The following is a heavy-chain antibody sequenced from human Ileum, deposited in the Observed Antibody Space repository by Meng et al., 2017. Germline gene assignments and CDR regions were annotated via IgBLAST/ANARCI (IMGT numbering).Heavy chain of an antibody. CDR3: VSERRRSYFFDY. Sequence: QVQLQESGPGLVKPSQTLSLNCTVSGGSITSGDYYWSWIRQPPGKGLEWIGYIFYTGATYSNPSLKSRVTVSLDTSKRQFSLKLSSVTAADTAIYYCVSERRRSYFFDYWGQGTLVTVSS. CDR2: IFYTGAT. CDR1: GGSITSGDYY. V-gene: IGHV4-30-4*01. J-gene: IGHJ4*02.